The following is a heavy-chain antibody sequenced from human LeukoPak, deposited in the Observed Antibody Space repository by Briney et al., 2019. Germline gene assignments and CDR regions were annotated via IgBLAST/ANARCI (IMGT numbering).Heavy chain of an antibody. D-gene: IGHD7-27*01. J-gene: IGHJ6*03. CDR2: ITASGDRT. V-gene: IGHV3-23*01. CDR3: AKGIRQLGNYYYYMDV. CDR1: GFTFDDYG. Sequence: GGSLRLSCAASGFTFDDYGMSWVRQAPGKGLEWVSGITASGDRTFYGDSVKGRFTMSRDNPKNMLFLQMNSLRAEDTALYYCAKGIRQLGNYYYYMDVWGKGTTVTVSS.